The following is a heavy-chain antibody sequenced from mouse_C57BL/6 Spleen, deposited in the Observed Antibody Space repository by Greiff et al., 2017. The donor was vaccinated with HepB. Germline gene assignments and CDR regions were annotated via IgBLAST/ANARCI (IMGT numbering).Heavy chain of an antibody. D-gene: IGHD2-5*01. J-gene: IGHJ2*01. CDR1: GYTFTSYW. Sequence: QVQLQQPGAELVRPGSSVKLSCKASGYTFTSYWMDWVKQRPGQGLEWIGNIYPSDSETHYNQKFKDKATLTVDKSSSTAYMQLSSLTSEDSAVYYCARSNYEGYFDYWGQGTTLTVSS. CDR3: ARSNYEGYFDY. CDR2: IYPSDSET. V-gene: IGHV1-61*01.